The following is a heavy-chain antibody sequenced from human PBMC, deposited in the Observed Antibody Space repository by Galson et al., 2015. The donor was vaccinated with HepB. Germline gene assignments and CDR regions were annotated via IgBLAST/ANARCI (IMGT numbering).Heavy chain of an antibody. CDR1: GFIFSDYQ. V-gene: IGHV3-11*01. J-gene: IGHJ5*02. CDR3: ARAAGWLDP. D-gene: IGHD3-10*01. Sequence: SLRLSCAASGFIFSDYQMTWIRQAPGQGLECISYISSSGTTKDYAGPVKGRFTISRDNAKNSLYLQMNNLRVDDTAVYYCARAAGWLDPWGQGTRVTVSS. CDR2: ISSSGTTK.